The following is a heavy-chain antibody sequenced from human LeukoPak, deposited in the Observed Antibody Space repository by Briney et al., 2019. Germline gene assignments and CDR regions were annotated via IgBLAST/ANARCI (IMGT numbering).Heavy chain of an antibody. V-gene: IGHV4-61*02. Sequence: SETLSLTCTVSGGSISSGSYYWSWIRQPAGKGLEWIGRMYTSGSTNYNPSLKSRVTISVDTSKNQFSLKLSSVTALDTAVYYCARTRSYHAFDIWGQGTMVTVSS. CDR3: ARTRSYHAFDI. CDR2: MYTSGST. J-gene: IGHJ3*02. D-gene: IGHD1-26*01. CDR1: GGSISSGSYY.